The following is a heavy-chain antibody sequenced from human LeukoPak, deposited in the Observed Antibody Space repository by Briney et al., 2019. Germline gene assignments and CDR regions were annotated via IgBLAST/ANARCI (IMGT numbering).Heavy chain of an antibody. CDR3: AGGQWLGLRYFDY. CDR1: GDSVSSYY. D-gene: IGHD6-19*01. V-gene: IGHV4-34*01. J-gene: IGHJ4*02. CDR2: INHSGST. Sequence: SETLSLTCTVSGDSVSSYYWSWIRQPPGKGLEWIGEINHSGSTNYNPSLKSRVTISVDTSKNQFSLKLSSVTAADTAVYYCAGGQWLGLRYFDYWGQGTLVTVSS.